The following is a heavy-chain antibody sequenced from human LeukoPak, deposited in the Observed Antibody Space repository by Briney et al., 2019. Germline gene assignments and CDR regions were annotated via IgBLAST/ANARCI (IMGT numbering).Heavy chain of an antibody. J-gene: IGHJ4*02. CDR2: IYYSGST. V-gene: IGHV4-59*01. CDR3: VRSYGGYAPAPFDY. CDR1: GGSISSYY. Sequence: SETLSLTCTVSGGSISSYYWSWIRQPPGKGLEWIGYIYYSGSTNSNPSLKSRVTISVDTSKKQFSLNLGSVTAADTAVYYCVRSYGGYAPAPFDYWGQGTLVTVSS. D-gene: IGHD4-17*01.